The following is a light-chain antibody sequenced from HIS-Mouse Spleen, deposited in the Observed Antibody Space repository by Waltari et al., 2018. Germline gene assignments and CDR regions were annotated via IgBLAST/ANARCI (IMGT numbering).Light chain of an antibody. J-gene: IGLJ2*01. CDR1: ALPKKY. Sequence: SYELTQPPSVSVSPGQTARITCSGDALPKKYAYWYQKKSGQAPGLVIYEDSKRAAGIPERFSGSSSGKIATLTISGAKVADAADYFCYSTDSSGNHRVFGGGTKLTVL. CDR3: YSTDSSGNHRV. V-gene: IGLV3-10*01. CDR2: EDS.